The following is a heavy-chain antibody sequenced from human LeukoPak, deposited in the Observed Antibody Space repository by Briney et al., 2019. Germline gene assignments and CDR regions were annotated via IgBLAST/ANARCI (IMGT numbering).Heavy chain of an antibody. CDR2: INPSGGST. CDR3: ARSGSSSSWEDFYFDY. V-gene: IGHV1-46*01. J-gene: IGHJ4*02. D-gene: IGHD6-13*01. CDR1: GYTFTSYY. Sequence: ASVKVSCKASGYTFTSYYMHWVRQAPGQGPEWMGIINPSGGSTSYAQKFQGRVTMTRDTSTSTVYMELSSLRSEDTAVYYCARSGSSSSWEDFYFDYWGQGTLVTVSS.